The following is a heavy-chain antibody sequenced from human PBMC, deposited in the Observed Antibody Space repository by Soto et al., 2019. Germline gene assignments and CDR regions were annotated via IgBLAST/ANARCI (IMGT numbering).Heavy chain of an antibody. Sequence: QVQLVQSGAEVKEPGDSVRVSCEASGYTFTAYYIHWVRQAPGQGLEWMGWINPKFGDTTYEPDFQGRVSMTRDMSISTVYMELSRLTSDDTAIYYCARNMDYYYGRGSGNGHGVWGQGTTVTVFS. V-gene: IGHV1-2*02. J-gene: IGHJ6*02. CDR2: INPKFGDT. CDR1: GYTFTAYY. CDR3: ARNMDYYYGRGSGNGHGV. D-gene: IGHD3-10*02.